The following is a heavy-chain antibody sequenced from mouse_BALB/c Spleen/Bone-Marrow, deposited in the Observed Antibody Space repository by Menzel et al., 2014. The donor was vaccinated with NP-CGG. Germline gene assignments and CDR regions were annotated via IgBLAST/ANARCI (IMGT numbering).Heavy chain of an antibody. CDR3: ARKDYFGYAAMDY. Sequence: EVKLMESGGGLVQPGGSRKLSCAASGFTFSSFGMHWVRQAPEKGLEWVAYISGGSSIIYYADTAKGRFTISRDNPKNTLFLQMTSLRSEDTAIYYCARKDYFGYAAMDYWGQGTSVTVSS. CDR2: ISGGSSII. V-gene: IGHV5-17*02. J-gene: IGHJ4*01. CDR1: GFTFSSFG. D-gene: IGHD1-2*01.